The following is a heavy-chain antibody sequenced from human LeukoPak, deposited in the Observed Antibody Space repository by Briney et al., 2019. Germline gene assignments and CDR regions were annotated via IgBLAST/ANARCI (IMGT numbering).Heavy chain of an antibody. Sequence: PGGSLRLSCAASGFTYSSYAMSWVRQAPGKGLEWVSAISGSGGSTYYADSVKGQFTVSRDNSKNTLYLQMNSLRAEDTAVYYCAKDVGYCSGGSCYSVDVGDYWGQGTLVTVSS. V-gene: IGHV3-23*01. CDR3: AKDVGYCSGGSCYSVDVGDY. D-gene: IGHD2-15*01. CDR1: GFTYSSYA. CDR2: ISGSGGST. J-gene: IGHJ4*02.